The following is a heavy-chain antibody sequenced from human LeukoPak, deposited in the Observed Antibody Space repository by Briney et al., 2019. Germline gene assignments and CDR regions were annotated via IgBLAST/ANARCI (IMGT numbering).Heavy chain of an antibody. CDR2: ISSSSSTI. CDR3: ARDMYLPFDY. J-gene: IGHJ4*02. CDR1: GFTFSSYS. V-gene: IGHV3-48*01. D-gene: IGHD2-8*01. Sequence: GGSLRLSCAASGFTFSSYSMNWVRQAPGKGLEWVSYISSSSSTIYYADSVKGRFTISRDNAKNSLYLQMNSLRAEDTAVYYCARDMYLPFDYWGQGTLVTVFS.